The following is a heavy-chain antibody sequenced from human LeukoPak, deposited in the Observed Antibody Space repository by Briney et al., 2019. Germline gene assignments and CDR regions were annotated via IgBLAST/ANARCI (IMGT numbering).Heavy chain of an antibody. CDR3: ARAGDRGAVDY. D-gene: IGHD7-27*01. CDR1: GFTFSAYW. V-gene: IGHV3-7*01. CDR2: INEDGGEK. J-gene: IGHJ4*02. Sequence: PGGSLRLSCAASGFTFSAYWMSWVRQAPGKGLEWVANINEDGGEKYHVDSVTGRFTISRDNAKNSLYLQMNSLRVEDTAVYYCARAGDRGAVDYWGREPWSPSPQ.